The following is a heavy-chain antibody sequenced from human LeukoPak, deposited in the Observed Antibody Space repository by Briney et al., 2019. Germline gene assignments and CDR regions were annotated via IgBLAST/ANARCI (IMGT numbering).Heavy chain of an antibody. CDR1: GGSISSGGYY. D-gene: IGHD1-1*01. CDR2: IYYSGST. V-gene: IGHV4-30-4*01. Sequence: SETLSLTCTVSGGSISSGGYYWSWIRQPPGKGLEWIGYIYYSGSTYYNPSLKSRVTISVDTSKNQFSLKLSSVTAADTAVYYCARVPETGSFSFDYWGQGTLVTVSS. J-gene: IGHJ4*02. CDR3: ARVPETGSFSFDY.